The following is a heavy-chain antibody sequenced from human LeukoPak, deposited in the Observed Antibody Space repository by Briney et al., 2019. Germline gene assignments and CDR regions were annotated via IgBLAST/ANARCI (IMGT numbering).Heavy chain of an antibody. CDR2: IYSGGET. V-gene: IGHV3-66*01. Sequence: GGSLRLSCAASGFTVSSNYMNWVRQAPGKGLEWVSVIYSGGETYYADSVKGRFTISRDNAKNSLYLQMNSLRAEDTAVYYCASGDCSGGSCYSELNFDYWGQGTLVTVSS. CDR1: GFTVSSNY. J-gene: IGHJ4*02. D-gene: IGHD2-15*01. CDR3: ASGDCSGGSCYSELNFDY.